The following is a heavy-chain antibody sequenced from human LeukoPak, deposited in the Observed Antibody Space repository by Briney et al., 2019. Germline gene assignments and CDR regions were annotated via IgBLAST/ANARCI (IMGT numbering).Heavy chain of an antibody. CDR1: GGSISSYY. J-gene: IGHJ4*02. Sequence: SETLSLTCTVSGGSISSYYWSWIRQPPGKGLEWIGYIYYSGSTNYNPSLKSRVTISVDTSKNQFSLKLSSVTAADMAVYYCARGLVGAHYFDYWGQGTLVTVSS. CDR3: ARGLVGAHYFDY. CDR2: IYYSGST. D-gene: IGHD1-26*01. V-gene: IGHV4-59*08.